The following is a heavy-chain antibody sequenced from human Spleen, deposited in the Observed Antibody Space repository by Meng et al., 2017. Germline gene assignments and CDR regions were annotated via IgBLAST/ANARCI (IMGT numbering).Heavy chain of an antibody. CDR1: GGTFSSYA. D-gene: IGHD2-2*01. J-gene: IGHJ4*02. CDR3: ADLCSSTSCDVDY. Sequence: QVALVQSGAEVKKPGPSVKVSCKASGGTFSSYAISWVRQAPGQGLEWMGGIIPIFGTANYAQKFQGRVTITADKSTSTAYMELSSLRSEDTAVYYCADLCSSTSCDVDYWGQGTLVTVSS. CDR2: IIPIFGTA. V-gene: IGHV1-69*06.